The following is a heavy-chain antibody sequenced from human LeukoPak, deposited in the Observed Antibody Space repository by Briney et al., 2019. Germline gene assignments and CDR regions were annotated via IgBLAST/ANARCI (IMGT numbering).Heavy chain of an antibody. CDR1: GGSFSGYY. V-gene: IGHV4-34*01. CDR3: ARDSGSYRYNWFDP. CDR2: INHSGST. D-gene: IGHD1-26*01. Sequence: PSETLSLTCAVYGGSFSGYYWSWIRQPPGKGLEWIGEINHSGSTNYNPSLKSRVTISVDTSKNQFSLKLSSVTAADTAVYYCARDSGSYRYNWFDPWGQGTLVTVSS. J-gene: IGHJ5*02.